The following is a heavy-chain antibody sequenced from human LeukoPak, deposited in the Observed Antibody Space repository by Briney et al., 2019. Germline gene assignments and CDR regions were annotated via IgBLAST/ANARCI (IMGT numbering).Heavy chain of an antibody. Sequence: PSETLSLTCTVSGGSISSYYWSWIRQPAGKGLEWIGRINTSGSTNYNPSLRSRVTMSVDTSKNQFSLKLTSVTAADTAVYYCASHPGIAAAGSGFDYWGQGTLVTVSS. CDR3: ASHPGIAAAGSGFDY. V-gene: IGHV4-4*07. J-gene: IGHJ4*02. CDR1: GGSISSYY. D-gene: IGHD6-13*01. CDR2: INTSGST.